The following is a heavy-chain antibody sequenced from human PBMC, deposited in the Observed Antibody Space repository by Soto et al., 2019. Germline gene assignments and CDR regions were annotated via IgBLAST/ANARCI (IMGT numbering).Heavy chain of an antibody. CDR1: GFTFSSYA. CDR2: ISGSGGST. V-gene: IGHV3-23*01. D-gene: IGHD4-17*01. CDR3: ALRAHDYGDYAGY. J-gene: IGHJ4*02. Sequence: PGGSLRLSSAASGFTFSSYAMSWVRQAPGKGLEWVSAISGSGGSTYYADSVKGRFTISRDNSKNTLYLQMNSLRAEDTAVYYCALRAHDYGDYAGYWGQGTLVTVSS.